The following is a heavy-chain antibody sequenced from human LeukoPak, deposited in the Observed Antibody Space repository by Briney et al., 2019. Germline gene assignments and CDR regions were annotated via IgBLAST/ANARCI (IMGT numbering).Heavy chain of an antibody. V-gene: IGHV3-23*01. CDR1: GFTFYTYA. CDR3: AKEVRESAWFYFDY. D-gene: IGHD3-10*01. CDR2: IRSSGDTT. J-gene: IGHJ4*02. Sequence: PGGSLRLSCAASGFTFYTYAMSWVRQAPGKGLEWVSGIRSSGDTTYYADSVKGRFTISRDNSKNTLYLQMNSLRPEDTAVYYCAKEVRESAWFYFDYWGQGTLVTVSS.